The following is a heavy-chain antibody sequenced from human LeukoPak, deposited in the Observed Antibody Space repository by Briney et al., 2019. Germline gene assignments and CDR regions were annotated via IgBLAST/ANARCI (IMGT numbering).Heavy chain of an antibody. CDR1: GYTFTSYD. Sequence: ASVKVSCKASGYTFTSYDINWVRQATGQGLEWMGWMNPNSGNTGHAQKFQGRVTMTRNTSISTAYMELSSLRSEDTAVYYCARDLRSGWNYYYYGMDVWGQGTTVTVSS. J-gene: IGHJ6*02. V-gene: IGHV1-8*01. CDR3: ARDLRSGWNYYYYGMDV. D-gene: IGHD6-19*01. CDR2: MNPNSGNT.